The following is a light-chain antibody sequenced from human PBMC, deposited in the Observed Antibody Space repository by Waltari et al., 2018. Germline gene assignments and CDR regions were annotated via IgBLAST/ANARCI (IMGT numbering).Light chain of an antibody. CDR3: QQSYSSLTYT. V-gene: IGKV1-39*01. Sequence: DIEMTQSPSSLSASVGDRVTLTCRASQSISGYVNWYQQKPGKAPKVLIYAASSLQSGVPSRFSGSGSGTDFTLTISSLQPEDFATYYCQQSYSSLTYTFGQGTKLEIK. J-gene: IGKJ2*01. CDR1: QSISGY. CDR2: AAS.